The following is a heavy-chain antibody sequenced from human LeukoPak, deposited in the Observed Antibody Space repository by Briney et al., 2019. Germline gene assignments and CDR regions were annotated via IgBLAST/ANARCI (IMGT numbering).Heavy chain of an antibody. CDR2: ISAYNGNT. D-gene: IGHD5-24*01. CDR3: ARSTIEMATKWFDP. J-gene: IGHJ5*02. CDR1: GYTFTSYG. V-gene: IGHV1-18*01. Sequence: ASVKVSCKASGYTFTSYGISWVRQAPGQGLEWMGWISAYNGNTSYAQKFQGRVTMTRDTSTSTVYMELSSLRSEDTAVYYCARSTIEMATKWFDPWGQGTLVTVSS.